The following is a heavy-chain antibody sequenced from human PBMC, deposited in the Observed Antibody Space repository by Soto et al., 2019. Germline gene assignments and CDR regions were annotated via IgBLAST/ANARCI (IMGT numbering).Heavy chain of an antibody. CDR3: ARGSREYFDY. Sequence: LETLSLTCAVYGGSFSGYYWSWIRQPPGKGLEWIGEINHSGSTNYNPSLKSRVTISVDTSKNQFSLKLSSVTAADTAVYYCARGSREYFDYWGQGTLVTVSS. V-gene: IGHV4-34*01. CDR2: INHSGST. J-gene: IGHJ4*02. CDR1: GGSFSGYY.